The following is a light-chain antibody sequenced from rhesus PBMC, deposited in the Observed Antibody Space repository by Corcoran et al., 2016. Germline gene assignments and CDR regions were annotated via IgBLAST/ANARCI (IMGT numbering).Light chain of an antibody. CDR3: QQYYSDPLT. CDR1: QSFSSS. Sequence: DIQMTQSPSSLSASVGDTVTITCRASQSFSSSLAWYQQKPGKAPKLLIDSASSLQSGVPYGFSGSKSGTDFTLTISSLQPEDIATYYCQQYYSDPLTFGGGTKVEL. CDR2: SAS. J-gene: IGKJ4*01. V-gene: IGKV1-46*01.